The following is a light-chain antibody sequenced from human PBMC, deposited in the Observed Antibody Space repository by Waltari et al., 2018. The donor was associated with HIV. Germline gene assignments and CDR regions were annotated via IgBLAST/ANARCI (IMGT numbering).Light chain of an antibody. CDR1: SGHSSYA. V-gene: IGLV4-69*01. CDR3: QTWGTGILV. J-gene: IGLJ3*02. Sequence: QLVLTQSPSASASLGASVKLTCTLRSGHSSYAIAWHQQQPEKGPRYLMNLNSDGSHSKGDGIPDRFSGSSSGAERYLTISTLQSEDEADYYCQTWGTGILVFGGGTKLTVL. CDR2: LNSDGSH.